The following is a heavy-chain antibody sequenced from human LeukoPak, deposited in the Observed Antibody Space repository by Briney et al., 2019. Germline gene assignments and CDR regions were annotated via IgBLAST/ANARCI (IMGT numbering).Heavy chain of an antibody. J-gene: IGHJ5*02. CDR1: GGSISSYY. CDR3: ARVREMATIPWFDP. CDR2: IYYSGST. D-gene: IGHD5-24*01. V-gene: IGHV4-59*01. Sequence: SETLSLTCTVSGGSISSYYWSWIRQPPGKGLEWIGYIYYSGSTNYNPSLKSRVTISVDTSKNQFSLKLRSVTAADTAVYYCARVREMATIPWFDPWGQGTLVTVSS.